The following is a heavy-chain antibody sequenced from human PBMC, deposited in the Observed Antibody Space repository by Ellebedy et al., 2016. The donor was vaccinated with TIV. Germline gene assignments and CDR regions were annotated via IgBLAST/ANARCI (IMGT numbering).Heavy chain of an antibody. CDR3: ARVTRYLYDRSGYYWGY. Sequence: ASVKVSXXASGYSFIGYYMHWVRQAPGQGLEWMGGIRPLFGPPNYAQKFQGRVTITADGSTSTAYMELSSLRSEDTAVYYCARVTRYLYDRSGYYWGYWGQGTLVTVSS. J-gene: IGHJ4*02. CDR1: GYSFIGYY. CDR2: IRPLFGPP. D-gene: IGHD3-22*01. V-gene: IGHV1-69*13.